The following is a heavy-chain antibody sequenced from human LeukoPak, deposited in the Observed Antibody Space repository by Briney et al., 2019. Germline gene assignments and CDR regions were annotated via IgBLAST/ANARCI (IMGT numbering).Heavy chain of an antibody. CDR1: GFTFSSYA. CDR2: ISGSGGST. CDR3: AKDYYDSSGYIFDY. V-gene: IGHV3-23*01. D-gene: IGHD3-22*01. Sequence: PGGSLRLSCAASGFTFSSYAMSWVRQALGKGLEWVSAISGSGGSTYYADSVKGRFTISRDNSKNTLYLQMNSLRAEDTAVYYCAKDYYDSSGYIFDYWGQGTLVTVSS. J-gene: IGHJ4*02.